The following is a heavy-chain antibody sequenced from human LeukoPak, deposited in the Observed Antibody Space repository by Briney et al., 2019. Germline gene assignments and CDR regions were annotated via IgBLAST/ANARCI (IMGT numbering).Heavy chain of an antibody. Sequence: ASVKVSCKASGYTFTGYYMHWVRQAPGQGLEWMGWINPNSGGTNYAQKFQGWVTMTRDTSTSTAYMELSRLRSDDTAVYYCARAPYYDILTGYDYWGQGTLVTVSS. J-gene: IGHJ4*02. D-gene: IGHD3-9*01. V-gene: IGHV1-2*04. CDR3: ARAPYYDILTGYDY. CDR2: INPNSGGT. CDR1: GYTFTGYY.